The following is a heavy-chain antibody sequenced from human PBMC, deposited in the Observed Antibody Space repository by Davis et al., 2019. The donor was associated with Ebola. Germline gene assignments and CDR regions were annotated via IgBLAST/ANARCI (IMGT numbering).Heavy chain of an antibody. CDR2: INYSGST. CDR3: ARHSLPYYFDY. CDR1: GGSISSSSYY. V-gene: IGHV4-39*01. Sequence: SETLPLTCTVSGGSISSSSYYWGWIRQPPGKGLEWIGSINYSGSTYYNPSLKSRVTISVDTSKNQFSLKLSSVTAADTAVYYCARHSLPYYFDYWGQGTLVTVSS. J-gene: IGHJ4*02.